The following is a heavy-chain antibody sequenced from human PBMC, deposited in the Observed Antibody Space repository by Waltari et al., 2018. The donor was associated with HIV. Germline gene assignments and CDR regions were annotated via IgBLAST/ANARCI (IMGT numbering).Heavy chain of an antibody. CDR3: ARERGWVFDY. CDR1: GDSVSSDSAT. J-gene: IGHJ4*02. V-gene: IGHV6-1*02. D-gene: IGHD6-19*01. CDR2: TFYRSKWYS. Sequence: QVPLQQSGPGLVKPSQTLSLTCAISGDSVSSDSATWIWIRQSPSKGLEWLGRTFYRSKWYSDYAVSVKSRITFTPDTSKNQVSLHLNSVTPEDTAVYYCARERGWVFDYWGQGTLVTVSS.